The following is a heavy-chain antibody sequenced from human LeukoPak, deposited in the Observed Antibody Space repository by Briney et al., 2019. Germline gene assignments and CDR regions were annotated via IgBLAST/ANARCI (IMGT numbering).Heavy chain of an antibody. D-gene: IGHD6-13*01. Sequence: GGSLRLSCAASGFTFSSYEMNWVRQAPGKGLEWVSYISSSSSTIYYADSVKGRFTISRDNAKNSLYLQMNNLRPEDTALYYCAKDRYSSTWTYFDYWGQGILVIVSS. CDR1: GFTFSSYE. CDR2: ISSSSSTI. J-gene: IGHJ4*02. V-gene: IGHV3-48*03. CDR3: AKDRYSSTWTYFDY.